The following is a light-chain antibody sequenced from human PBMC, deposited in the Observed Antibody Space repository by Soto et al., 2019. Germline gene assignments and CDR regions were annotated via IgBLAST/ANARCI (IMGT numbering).Light chain of an antibody. J-gene: IGLJ1*01. CDR3: SSYAGSNNPFV. V-gene: IGLV2-11*01. CDR2: DVS. CDR1: SSDVGGYNY. Sequence: QSVLTQPRSVSGSPGQSVTISCTGTSSDVGGYNYVSWYQQHPGKAPKLMIYDVSKRPSGVPDRFSGSKSGNTASLTISGLQAEDEADYYCSSYAGSNNPFVFGTGTKVT.